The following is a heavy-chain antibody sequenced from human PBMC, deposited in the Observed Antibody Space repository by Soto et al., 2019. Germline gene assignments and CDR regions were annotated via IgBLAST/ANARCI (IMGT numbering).Heavy chain of an antibody. V-gene: IGHV3-23*01. Sequence: GGSLRLSCAASGFTFSSYAMSWVRQAPGKGLEWVSAISGSGGSTYYADSVKGRFTISRDNSKNTLYLQMNSLRAEDTAVYYCAKDPEERSSRMEKWFDPWGQGTLVTVSS. CDR3: AKDPEERSSRMEKWFDP. J-gene: IGHJ5*02. D-gene: IGHD6-13*01. CDR1: GFTFSSYA. CDR2: ISGSGGST.